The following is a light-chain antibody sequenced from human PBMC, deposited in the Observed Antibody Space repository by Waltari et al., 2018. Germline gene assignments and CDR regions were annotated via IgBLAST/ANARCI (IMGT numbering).Light chain of an antibody. CDR2: DAS. CDR1: QSVRTY. Sequence: EIVLTQSPPTLSLSPGERATLSCRASQSVRTYLAWYQHRPGQAPRLLIYDASNRATGVPARFSGSGSGTDFTLTISGLQPEDFAVYYCQERSNWPGGAFGGGTKVEIK. CDR3: QERSNWPGGA. V-gene: IGKV3-11*01. J-gene: IGKJ4*01.